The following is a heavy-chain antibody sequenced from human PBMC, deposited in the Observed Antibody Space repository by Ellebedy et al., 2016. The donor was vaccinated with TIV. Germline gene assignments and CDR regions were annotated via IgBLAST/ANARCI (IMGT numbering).Heavy chain of an antibody. CDR2: LYYSRST. J-gene: IGHJ4*02. Sequence: MPGGSLRLSCTVSGGSISSSSYYWGWIRQPPGKGLEWIGSLYYSRSTYYNPSLKSRVTISVDTSKNQFSLKLSSVTAADTAVYYCAREEYRGYDIDYWGQGTLVTVSS. CDR1: GGSISSSSYY. D-gene: IGHD5-12*01. V-gene: IGHV4-39*07. CDR3: AREEYRGYDIDY.